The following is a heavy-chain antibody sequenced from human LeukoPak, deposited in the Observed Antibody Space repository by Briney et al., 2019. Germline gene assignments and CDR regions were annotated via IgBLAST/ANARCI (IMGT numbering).Heavy chain of an antibody. V-gene: IGHV2-5*01. CDR3: AHIWHAFWSGAVYYFDY. CDR2: IYWNDDK. D-gene: IGHD3-3*01. CDR1: GFSLSTSGVG. Sequence: SGPTLVKPTQTLTLTCTFSGFSLSTSGVGVGWIRQPPGKALEWLALIYWNDDKRYSPSLKSRLTITKDTSKNQVVLTMTNMDPVDTATYYCAHIWHAFWSGAVYYFDYWGQGTLVTVSS. J-gene: IGHJ4*02.